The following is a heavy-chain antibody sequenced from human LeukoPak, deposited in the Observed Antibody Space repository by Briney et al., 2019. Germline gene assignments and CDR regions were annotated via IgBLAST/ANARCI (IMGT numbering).Heavy chain of an antibody. CDR1: GGSLLGYY. CDR3: ARQLVSIFVVVNNWFDP. Sequence: SETLTLTCTVYGGSLLGYYWSWIRQPPGKGLEWIGEINHSGTTNYNPSLKSRVTISLETSKNQFFLKLSSVTAADTAVHYCARQLVSIFVVVNNWFDPWGQGDLFSVSS. V-gene: IGHV4-34*01. J-gene: IGHJ5*02. CDR2: INHSGTT. D-gene: IGHD3-3*01.